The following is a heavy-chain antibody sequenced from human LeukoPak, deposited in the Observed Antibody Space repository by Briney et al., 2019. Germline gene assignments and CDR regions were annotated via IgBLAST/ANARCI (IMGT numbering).Heavy chain of an antibody. D-gene: IGHD3-9*01. J-gene: IGHJ4*02. CDR3: ARGRRTTLTYYDILTGYYFDY. Sequence: SETLSLTCTVSGGSISSYYWSWIRQPPGKGLEWIGYIYYSGSTNYNPSLKSRVTISVDTSKNQFSLKLSSVTAADTAVYYCARGRRTTLTYYDILTGYYFDYWGQGTLVTVSS. CDR1: GGSISSYY. V-gene: IGHV4-59*01. CDR2: IYYSGST.